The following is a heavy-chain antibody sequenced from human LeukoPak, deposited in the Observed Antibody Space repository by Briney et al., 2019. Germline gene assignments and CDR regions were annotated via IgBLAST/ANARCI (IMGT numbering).Heavy chain of an antibody. V-gene: IGHV1-69*05. J-gene: IGHJ3*01. CDR2: IIPIFGTA. D-gene: IGHD3-22*01. Sequence: GASVKVSCKASGGTFSSYAISWVRQAPGQGLEWRGGIIPIFGTANNAQKFQGRVAITTDESTSTTDLELSSLRSEDTAVYYCARLSYYCSCYYTDAFDLWGQGTIVTVSS. CDR3: ARLSYYCSCYYTDAFDL. CDR1: GGTFSSYA.